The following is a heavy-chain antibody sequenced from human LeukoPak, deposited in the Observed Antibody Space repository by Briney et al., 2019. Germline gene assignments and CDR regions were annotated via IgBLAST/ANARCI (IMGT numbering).Heavy chain of an antibody. CDR2: INPTGGST. CDR1: GYTFTSYY. CDR3: ARGGASDWNYDYYYMDV. Sequence: ASVKVSCKASGYTFTSYYMHWVRQAPGQGLEWMGLINPTGGSTGYAQKFQGRVTMTRDMSTSTDYMELSSLRSEDTAVYYCARGGASDWNYDYYYMDVWGKGTTVTVSS. D-gene: IGHD1-1*01. V-gene: IGHV1-46*01. J-gene: IGHJ6*03.